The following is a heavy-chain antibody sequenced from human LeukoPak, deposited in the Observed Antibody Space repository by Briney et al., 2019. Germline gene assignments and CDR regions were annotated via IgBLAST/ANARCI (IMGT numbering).Heavy chain of an antibody. CDR3: AKDTTILTGYYNYYYYMDV. Sequence: PGGSLRLSCAASGFTVSSNYMSWVRQAPGKGLEWVSAISGSGGSTYYADSVKGRFTISRDNSKNTLYLQMNSLRAEDTAVYYCAKDTTILTGYYNYYYYMDVWGKGTTVTVSS. CDR1: GFTVSSNY. CDR2: ISGSGGST. J-gene: IGHJ6*03. V-gene: IGHV3-23*01. D-gene: IGHD3-9*01.